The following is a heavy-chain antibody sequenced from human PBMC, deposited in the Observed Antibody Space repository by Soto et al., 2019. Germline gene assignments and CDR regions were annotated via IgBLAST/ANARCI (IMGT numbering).Heavy chain of an antibody. CDR2: TYYRSKWYN. CDR3: TRTYYDSSGTSSGMDV. Sequence: SQTLSLTCAISGDSVSSKNAAWHWIRQSPSRGLEWLGRTYYRSKWYNDYAVSVKSRGTINPDTSKNQFSLLMNSVTPDDTAMYYCTRTYYDSSGTSSGMDVWGQGTTVTVSS. D-gene: IGHD3-22*01. CDR1: GDSVSSKNAA. J-gene: IGHJ6*02. V-gene: IGHV6-1*01.